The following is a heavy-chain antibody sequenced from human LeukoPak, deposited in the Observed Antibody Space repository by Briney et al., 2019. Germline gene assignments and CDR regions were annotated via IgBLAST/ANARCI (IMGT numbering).Heavy chain of an antibody. CDR1: GGSISSYY. Sequence: KPSETLSLTCTVSGGSISSYYWSWIRQPPGKGLEWIGYIYTSGSTNYNSSLKSRVTISIDTSKNQFSLKLSSVTAADTAVYYCAKSSSWYTSYYYMDVWGKGTTVTVSS. CDR3: AKSSSWYTSYYYMDV. CDR2: IYTSGST. D-gene: IGHD6-13*01. V-gene: IGHV4-4*09. J-gene: IGHJ6*03.